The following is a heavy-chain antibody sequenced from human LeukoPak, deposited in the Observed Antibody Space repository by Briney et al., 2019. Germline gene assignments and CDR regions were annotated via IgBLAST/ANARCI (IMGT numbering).Heavy chain of an antibody. CDR3: ARLSIMWLVLGGFDY. D-gene: IGHD6-19*01. V-gene: IGHV4-39*01. J-gene: IGHJ4*02. CDR1: GGSISSSSYY. CDR2: IYYSGST. Sequence: SETLSLTCTVSGGSISSSSYYWGWIRQPPGKGLEWIGSIYYSGSTYYNPSLKGRVTISVDTSKNQFSLKLSSVTAADTAVYYCARLSIMWLVLGGFDYWGQGTLVTVSS.